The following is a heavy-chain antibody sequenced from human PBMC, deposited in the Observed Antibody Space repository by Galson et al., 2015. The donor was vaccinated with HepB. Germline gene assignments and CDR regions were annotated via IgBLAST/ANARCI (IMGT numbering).Heavy chain of an antibody. Sequence: SVKVSCKASGYTFTSYYMHWVRQAPGQGLEWMGIINPSGGSTSYAQKLQGRVTMTRDTSTSTAYMELSSLRPEDTAVYYCATLGGLDYWGQGTLVTAS. J-gene: IGHJ4*02. CDR2: INPSGGST. V-gene: IGHV1-46*03. D-gene: IGHD3-16*01. CDR1: GYTFTSYY. CDR3: ATLGGLDY.